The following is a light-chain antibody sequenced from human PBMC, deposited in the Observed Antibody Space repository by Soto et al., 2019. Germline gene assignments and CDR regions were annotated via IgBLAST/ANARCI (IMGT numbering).Light chain of an antibody. CDR2: AAS. V-gene: IGKV3-20*01. CDR1: QTVINNQ. J-gene: IGKJ5*01. CDR3: QQYVSSGGIT. Sequence: DIVLTQSPGTLSFSPGERATLSCRASQTVINNQLAWYQQTPGQAPRLLIYAASSRATGIPDRFSGSGSGTDFTLTITRLEPEDSAMYYCQQYVSSGGITFGHGTRLETK.